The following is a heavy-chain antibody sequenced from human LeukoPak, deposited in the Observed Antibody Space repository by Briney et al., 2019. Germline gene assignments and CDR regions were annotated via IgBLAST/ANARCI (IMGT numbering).Heavy chain of an antibody. CDR3: ARELRYFDWLLGY. J-gene: IGHJ4*02. CDR1: GYTFTSYY. CDR2: INPSGGST. D-gene: IGHD3-9*01. Sequence: GASVKVSCKASGYTFTSYYMHWVRQAPGQGLEGMGIINPSGGSTSYAQKFQGRVTMTRDTSISTAYMELSRLRSDDTAVYYCARELRYFDWLLGYWGQGTLVTVSS. V-gene: IGHV1-46*01.